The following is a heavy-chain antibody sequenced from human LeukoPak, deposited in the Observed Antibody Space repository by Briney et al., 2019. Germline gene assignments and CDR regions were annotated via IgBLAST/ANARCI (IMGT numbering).Heavy chain of an antibody. Sequence: KPSETLSLTCNFSDGSISSYYWSWIRQPPGKGLEWIGYIYYTGTTNYSPSLKSRVTISLDTSRNQFSLKLTSVTAADTAVYYCAKSNGYGLVDIWGQGTMVTVSS. D-gene: IGHD3-10*01. CDR1: DGSISSYY. CDR3: AKSNGYGLVDI. J-gene: IGHJ3*02. CDR2: IYYTGTT. V-gene: IGHV4-59*12.